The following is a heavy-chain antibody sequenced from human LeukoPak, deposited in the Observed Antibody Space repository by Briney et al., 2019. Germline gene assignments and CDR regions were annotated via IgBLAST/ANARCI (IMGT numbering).Heavy chain of an antibody. Sequence: SVKVSCKASGGTFSSYAISWVRQAPGQGLEWMGGIIPILGTANYAQKFQGRVTITADESTSTAYMELSSLRSEDTAVYYCARGNEGYDYCWRHWGRGTLVTVSS. CDR3: ARGNEGYDYCWRH. V-gene: IGHV1-69*13. J-gene: IGHJ4*02. D-gene: IGHD5-12*01. CDR1: GGTFSSYA. CDR2: IIPILGTA.